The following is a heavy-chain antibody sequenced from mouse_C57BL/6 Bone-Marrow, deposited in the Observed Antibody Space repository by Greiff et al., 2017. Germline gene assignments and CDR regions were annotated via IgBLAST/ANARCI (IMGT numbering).Heavy chain of an antibody. CDR3: ARRLLAMDY. CDR2: ISGGGGNT. Sequence: EVKLVESGGGLVKPGGSLKLSCAASGFTFSSYTMSWVRQTPEKRLEWVATISGGGGNTYYPDSVKGRFTISSANAKNTLSLQMSSLRSEDTALYYCARRLLAMDYWGQGTSVTVSS. V-gene: IGHV5-9*01. CDR1: GFTFSSYT. J-gene: IGHJ4*01.